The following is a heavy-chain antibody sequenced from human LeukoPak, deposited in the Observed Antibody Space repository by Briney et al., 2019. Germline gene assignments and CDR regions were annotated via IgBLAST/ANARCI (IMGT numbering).Heavy chain of an antibody. J-gene: IGHJ4*02. CDR2: INTNTGNP. CDR1: GYTFTSYA. Sequence: ASVKVSCKASGYTFTSYAMNWVRQAPGQGLEWMGWINTNTGNPTYAQGFTGRFAFSLDTSVSTAYLQISSLKAEDTAVYYCASPERGYSGYDGVGDYWGQGTLVTVSS. CDR3: ASPERGYSGYDGVGDY. D-gene: IGHD5-12*01. V-gene: IGHV7-4-1*02.